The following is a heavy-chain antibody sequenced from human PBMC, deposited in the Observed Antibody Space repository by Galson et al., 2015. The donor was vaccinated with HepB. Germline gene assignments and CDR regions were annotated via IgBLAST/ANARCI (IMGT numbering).Heavy chain of an antibody. D-gene: IGHD1-26*01. J-gene: IGHJ4*02. CDR2: IHQSGST. CDR3: AREGEWADY. V-gene: IGHV4-38-2*02. CDR1: GYSISSGFS. Sequence: SETLSLTCAVSGYSISSGFSWGWIRQPPGKGLEWIGSIHQSGSTFYKPSLKSRITISLDTSKNRFSLKLRSVSAADTAVYYCAREGEWADYWGQGTLVTVSS.